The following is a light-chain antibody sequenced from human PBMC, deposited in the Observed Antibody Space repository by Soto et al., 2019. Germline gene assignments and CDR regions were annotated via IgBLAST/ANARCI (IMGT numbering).Light chain of an antibody. V-gene: IGLV2-11*01. CDR1: RSDVGVYNY. CDR3: CSYAGRYTYV. CDR2: DVS. Sequence: TQPREVAGLPGKSSTILSTGTRSDVGVYNYVSSYQQYPGKAPKLMTYDVSKRPSGVPDRFSGSRSGNTASLTISGLQAEDEADYYCCSYAGRYTYVFGGGTKVTVL. J-gene: IGLJ1*01.